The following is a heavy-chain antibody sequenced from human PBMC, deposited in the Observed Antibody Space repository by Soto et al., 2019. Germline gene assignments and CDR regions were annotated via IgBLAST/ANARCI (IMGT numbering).Heavy chain of an antibody. J-gene: IGHJ4*02. D-gene: IGHD6-6*01. CDR1: GFTFSSYA. V-gene: IGHV3-23*01. CDR2: ISGSGGST. CDR3: AKGGKQLVESGYYFDY. Sequence: GGSLRLSCAASGFTFSSYAMSWVRQAPGKGLEWVSAISGSGGSTYQADSVKGRFTISRDNSKNTLYLQMNSLRAEDTAVYYCAKGGKQLVESGYYFDYWGQGTLVTVSS.